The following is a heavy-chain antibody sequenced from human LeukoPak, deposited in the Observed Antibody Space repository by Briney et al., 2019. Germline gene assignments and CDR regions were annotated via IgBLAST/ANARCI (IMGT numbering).Heavy chain of an antibody. Sequence: GASVKVSCKASGYTFTSYDINWVRQATGQGLEWMGWMNPNSGNTGYAQKFQGRVTITRNTSIGTAYMELSSLRSEDTAVYYCARGQKAGCSSTSCYYNYWGQGTLVTISS. CDR3: ARGQKAGCSSTSCYYNY. D-gene: IGHD2-2*01. J-gene: IGHJ4*02. V-gene: IGHV1-8*03. CDR2: MNPNSGNT. CDR1: GYTFTSYD.